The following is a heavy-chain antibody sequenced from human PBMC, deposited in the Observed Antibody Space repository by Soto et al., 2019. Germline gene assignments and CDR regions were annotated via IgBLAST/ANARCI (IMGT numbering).Heavy chain of an antibody. V-gene: IGHV4-31*03. CDR3: ARDSRYSSSTSCYRVLAY. CDR2: IYYSGST. D-gene: IGHD2-2*01. J-gene: IGHJ4*02. CDR1: GGSISSGGYY. Sequence: QVQLQESGPGLVKPSQTLSLTCTVSGGSISSGGYYWSWIRQHPGKGLEWIGYIYYSGSTYYNPSLKIRVTISVETSKNQFSLTLSSVTAADTAVYYCARDSRYSSSTSCYRVLAYWGQGTLVTVSS.